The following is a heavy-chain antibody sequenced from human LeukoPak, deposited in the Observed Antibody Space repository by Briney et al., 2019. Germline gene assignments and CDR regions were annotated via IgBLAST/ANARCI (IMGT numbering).Heavy chain of an antibody. V-gene: IGHV4-34*01. CDR1: GGSFSGYY. CDR3: AREVDTAMVPYFDY. CDR2: INHSGST. J-gene: IGHJ4*02. Sequence: SETLSLTCAVYGGSFSGYYWSWIRQPPGKGLEWIGEINHSGSTNYNPSLKSRVTISVDTSKNQFSLKLSSVTAADTAVYYCAREVDTAMVPYFDYWGQGTLVTVSS. D-gene: IGHD5-18*01.